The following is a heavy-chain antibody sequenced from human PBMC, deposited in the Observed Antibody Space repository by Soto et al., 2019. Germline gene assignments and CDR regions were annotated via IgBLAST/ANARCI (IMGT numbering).Heavy chain of an antibody. V-gene: IGHV4-59*01. CDR2: IYNSGST. D-gene: IGHD3-22*01. Sequence: SETLSLTCTASGGSISVYYWSWIRQPPGKGLEWIGYIYNSGSTNSNPSLKSRVTISVDTSKNQFSLNLSSVTAADTAVYYCARDIGYYDSSGYYFYWGQGTLVTVSS. J-gene: IGHJ4*02. CDR1: GGSISVYY. CDR3: ARDIGYYDSSGYYFY.